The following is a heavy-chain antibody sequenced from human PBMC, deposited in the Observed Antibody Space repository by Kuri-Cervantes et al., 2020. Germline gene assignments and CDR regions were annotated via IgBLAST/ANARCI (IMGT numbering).Heavy chain of an antibody. J-gene: IGHJ4*02. D-gene: IGHD3/OR15-3a*01. CDR1: GFTFSNYW. V-gene: IGHV3-7*01. Sequence: GESLKISCAASGFTFSNYWMSWVRQAPGKGLEWVANIKQDGSEKYYVDSVKGRFTVSRDNAKNSLYLQMNSLSAGDTAVYYCARRYLDGGADYWGQGTLVTVSS. CDR2: IKQDGSEK. CDR3: ARRYLDGGADY.